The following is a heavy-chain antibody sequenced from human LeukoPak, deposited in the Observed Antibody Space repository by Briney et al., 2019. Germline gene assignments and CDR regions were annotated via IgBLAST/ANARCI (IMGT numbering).Heavy chain of an antibody. Sequence: GESLKISCKGSGYSFTSYWIGWVRQMPGKGLEWMGIIYPGDSDTRYSPSLQGQVTISADKSISTAYLQWSSLKASDTAMYNCARNLFSYGDYVSFDYWGQGTLVTVSS. V-gene: IGHV5-51*01. J-gene: IGHJ4*02. D-gene: IGHD4-17*01. CDR1: GYSFTSYW. CDR3: ARNLFSYGDYVSFDY. CDR2: IYPGDSDT.